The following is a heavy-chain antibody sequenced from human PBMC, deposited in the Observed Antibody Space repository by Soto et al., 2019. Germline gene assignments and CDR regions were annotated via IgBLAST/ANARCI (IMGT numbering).Heavy chain of an antibody. D-gene: IGHD2-8*02. CDR2: INRDGSEK. CDR3: ARDGGVRRIGY. Sequence: EVQLVESGGGLVQPGGSLRLSCAASGFTFSSHYMAWVRQAPGKGLEWVANINRDGSEKNYVDSVKGRFTISRDNAKNSLYLQMNSLRAEDTAVYYCARDGGVRRIGYWGQGTLVTVSS. V-gene: IGHV3-7*01. J-gene: IGHJ4*02. CDR1: GFTFSSHY.